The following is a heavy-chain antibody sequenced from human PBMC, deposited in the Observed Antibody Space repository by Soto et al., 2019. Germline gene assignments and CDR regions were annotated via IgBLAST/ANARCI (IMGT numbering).Heavy chain of an antibody. J-gene: IGHJ5*02. CDR2: ISHDGIKK. CDR3: AKDKGPYYDFWSDQRCFDP. D-gene: IGHD3-3*01. Sequence: QVQLVESGGGVVHPGTSLRLSCAASGFTFSTHGMHWFRQAPGNGPEWVAVISHDGIKKNYVESVEGRFSISRDNSKRIVHLQMNNVRTEDTAVYYCAKDKGPYYDFWSDQRCFDPWGQGTLVTVSS. V-gene: IGHV3-30*18. CDR1: GFTFSTHG.